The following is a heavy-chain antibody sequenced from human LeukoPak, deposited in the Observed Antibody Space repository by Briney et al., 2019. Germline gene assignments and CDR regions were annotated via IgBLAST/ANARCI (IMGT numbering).Heavy chain of an antibody. D-gene: IGHD3-10*01. CDR3: VIRGYYFDY. CDR2: MNPNSGNT. J-gene: IGHJ4*02. CDR1: GYTFTSYD. V-gene: IGHV1-8*01. Sequence: ASVKVSCKASGYTFTSYDINWVRQATGQGLEWMGWMNPNSGNTGYAQKFQGRVTMTRNTSISTAYMELSSLKASDTAMYYCVIRGYYFDYWGQGTLVTVSS.